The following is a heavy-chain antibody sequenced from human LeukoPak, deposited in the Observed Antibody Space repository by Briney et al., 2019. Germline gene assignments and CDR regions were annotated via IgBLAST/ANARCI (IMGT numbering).Heavy chain of an antibody. V-gene: IGHV3-15*01. CDR3: TTWDYVDY. CDR2: IKSNVNGGTI. CDR1: GFTFSSYW. Sequence: GGSLRLSCAASGFTFSSYWMSWVRQAPGKGLEWVGRIKSNVNGGTIDYAPPVKGRFIISRDDSKDTLYLHMSSLKIEDTAVYYCTTWDYVDYWGQGTVVTVSS. J-gene: IGHJ4*02. D-gene: IGHD1-26*01.